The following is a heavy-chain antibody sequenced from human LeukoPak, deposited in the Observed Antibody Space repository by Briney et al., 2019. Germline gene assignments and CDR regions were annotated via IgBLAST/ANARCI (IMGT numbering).Heavy chain of an antibody. D-gene: IGHD1-26*01. CDR2: IVVGSGNT. CDR1: GFTFTSSA. V-gene: IGHV1-58*02. CDR3: AAGGISRGYYYYYMDV. Sequence: GASVKVSCKASGFTFTSSAMQRVRQARGQRLEWIGWIVVGSGNTNYAQKFQERVTITRDMSTSTAYMELSSLRSEDTAVYYCAAGGISRGYYYYYMDVWGKGTTVTVSS. J-gene: IGHJ6*03.